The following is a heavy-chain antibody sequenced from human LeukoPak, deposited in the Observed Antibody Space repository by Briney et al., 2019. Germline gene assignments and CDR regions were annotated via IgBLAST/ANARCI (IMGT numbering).Heavy chain of an antibody. CDR2: IYYSGST. CDR3: ARDRDMIVVRSYHCAFDI. D-gene: IGHD3-22*01. J-gene: IGHJ3*02. Sequence: PSETLSLTCTVSGGSISSSSYYWGWIRQPPGKGLEWIGSIYYSGSTYYNPSLKSRVTISVDTSKNQFSLKLSSVTAADTAVYYCARDRDMIVVRSYHCAFDIWGQGTMVTVSS. V-gene: IGHV4-39*07. CDR1: GGSISSSSYY.